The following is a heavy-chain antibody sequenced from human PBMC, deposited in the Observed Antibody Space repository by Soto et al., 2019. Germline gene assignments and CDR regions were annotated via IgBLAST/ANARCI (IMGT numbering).Heavy chain of an antibody. D-gene: IGHD3-10*01. CDR3: ARANYGSKQNDAFDI. Sequence: GGSLRLSCAASGFTFSSYAMSWVRQAPGKGLEWVSAISGSGGSTYYADSVKGRFTISRDNSKNTLYLQMNSLRAEDTAVYYCARANYGSKQNDAFDIWGQGTMVTVSS. J-gene: IGHJ3*02. CDR2: ISGSGGST. CDR1: GFTFSSYA. V-gene: IGHV3-23*01.